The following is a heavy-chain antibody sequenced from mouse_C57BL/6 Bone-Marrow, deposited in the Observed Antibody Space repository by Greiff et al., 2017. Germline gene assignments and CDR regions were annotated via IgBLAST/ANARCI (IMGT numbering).Heavy chain of an antibody. D-gene: IGHD1-1*01. CDR3: TRRRSSYGSSYWYFDV. CDR1: GYTFTDYE. J-gene: IGHJ1*03. CDR2: IDPETGGT. V-gene: IGHV1-15*01. Sequence: VQLQQSGAELVRPGASVTLSCKASGYTFTDYEMHWVKQTPVHGLEWIGAIDPETGGTAYNQKFKGKAILTADKSSSTAYMELRSLTSEDSAVYYCTRRRSSYGSSYWYFDVWGTGTTVTVSS.